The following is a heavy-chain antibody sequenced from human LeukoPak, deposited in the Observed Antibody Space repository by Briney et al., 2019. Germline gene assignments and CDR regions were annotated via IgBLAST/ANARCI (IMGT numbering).Heavy chain of an antibody. CDR3: AKDFWSDYYSGYLDY. J-gene: IGHJ4*02. Sequence: GGSLRLSCAASAFTFSTFAMIWVRQPPGKGLEWVSSIFPSGGEIHYADSVRGRFTISRDNSKSTLSLQMNSLRAEDTAVYYCAKDFWSDYYSGYLDYWGQGTLVTVSS. CDR1: AFTFSTFA. V-gene: IGHV3-23*01. D-gene: IGHD3-3*01. CDR2: IFPSGGEI.